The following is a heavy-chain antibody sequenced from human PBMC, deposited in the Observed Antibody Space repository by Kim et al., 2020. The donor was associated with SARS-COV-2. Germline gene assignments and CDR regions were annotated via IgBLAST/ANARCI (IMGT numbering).Heavy chain of an antibody. V-gene: IGHV4-39*01. Sequence: SETLSLTCTVSGGSISSSSYYWGWIRQPPGKGLEWIGSIYYSGSTYYNPSLKSRVTISVDTSKNQFSLKLSSVTAADTAVYYCARHVPGIAAAPFDPWGQGTLVTVSS. D-gene: IGHD6-13*01. CDR1: GGSISSSSYY. CDR3: ARHVPGIAAAPFDP. CDR2: IYYSGST. J-gene: IGHJ5*02.